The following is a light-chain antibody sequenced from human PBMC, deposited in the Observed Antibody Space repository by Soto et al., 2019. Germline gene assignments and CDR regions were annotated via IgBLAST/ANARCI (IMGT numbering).Light chain of an antibody. J-gene: IGKJ4*01. CDR1: QSISSY. CDR3: QQSYSTPLT. V-gene: IGKV1-39*01. CDR2: AAS. Sequence: DIQMTQSPYSLSASVGDRVTITCRASQSISSYLNWYQQKPGKAPKLLIYAASSLQSGGPSRFGGSGSGTDFTLTISSLQPEDFATYYCQQSYSTPLTFGGGTKVEIK.